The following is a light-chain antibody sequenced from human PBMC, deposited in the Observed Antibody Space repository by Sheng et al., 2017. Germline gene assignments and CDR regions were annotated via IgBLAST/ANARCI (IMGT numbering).Light chain of an antibody. CDR2: GAS. CDR3: QQRSSWYT. CDR1: QSVSSSY. J-gene: IGKJ2*01. Sequence: EIVLTQSPGTLSLSPGERATLSCRAIQSVSSSYLAWYQQKPGQAPRLLLHGASSRATGIPDRFSGSGSGTDFTLTIISLEPEDFAVYYCQQRSSWYTFGQGTKLEI. V-gene: IGKV3D-20*02.